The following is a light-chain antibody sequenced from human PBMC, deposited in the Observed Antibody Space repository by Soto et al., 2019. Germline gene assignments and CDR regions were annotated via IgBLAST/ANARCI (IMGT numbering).Light chain of an antibody. CDR1: QSIRSY. CDR3: QQSYSSPPWT. J-gene: IGKJ1*01. V-gene: IGKV1-39*01. Sequence: DIQMTQSPSSLSASVGDRVTITCRASQSIRSYLNWYQQKPGTAPKLLIYTTTSLQSGVPSRFSGRGSETDFTLTITSLQPEDFATYYCQQSYSSPPWTFGQGTKVDIK. CDR2: TTT.